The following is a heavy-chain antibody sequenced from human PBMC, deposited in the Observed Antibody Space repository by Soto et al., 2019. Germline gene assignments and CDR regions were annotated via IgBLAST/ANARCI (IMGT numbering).Heavy chain of an antibody. CDR2: INHSGST. CDR1: GGSFSGYY. Sequence: SETLSLTCAVYGGSFSGYYWSWIRQPPGKGLEWIGEINHSGSTNYNPSLKSRVTISVDTSKNQFSLKLSSVTAADTAVYYCARGVPAFEYSSSSDPKLFDYWGQGTLVTVSS. V-gene: IGHV4-34*01. D-gene: IGHD6-6*01. J-gene: IGHJ4*02. CDR3: ARGVPAFEYSSSSDPKLFDY.